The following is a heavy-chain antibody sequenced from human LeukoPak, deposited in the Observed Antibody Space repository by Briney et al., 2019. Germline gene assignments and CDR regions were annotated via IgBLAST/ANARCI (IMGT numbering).Heavy chain of an antibody. J-gene: IGHJ4*02. D-gene: IGHD6-19*01. CDR2: TVGGRPDT. CDR1: GFTFSNYP. V-gene: IGHV3-23*01. CDR3: AKDLGLIAVAGTPTFGY. Sequence: PGGSLRLSCAAPGFTFSNYPMSWVRQTPGKGLERVEATVGGRPDTYHAESVKGRFTVSRDNSKNTLYLQMNSLRAEDTAVYYCAKDLGLIAVAGTPTFGYWGQGTLVTVSS.